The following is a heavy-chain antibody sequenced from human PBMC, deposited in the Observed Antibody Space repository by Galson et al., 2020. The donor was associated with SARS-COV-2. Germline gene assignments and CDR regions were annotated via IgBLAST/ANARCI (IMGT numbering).Heavy chain of an antibody. J-gene: IGHJ4*02. CDR3: ARAHYYYDLYYVDY. D-gene: IGHD3-22*01. Sequence: ASVKVSCKASGYTFTSYGFSWVRQAPGQGLEWMGWISTYNGNTNYAQKLQGRVTMTTDTATSTVYMELRSLRSDDTAVYYCARAHYYYDLYYVDYWVQGALVSASS. CDR1: GYTFTSYG. CDR2: ISTYNGNT. V-gene: IGHV1-18*01.